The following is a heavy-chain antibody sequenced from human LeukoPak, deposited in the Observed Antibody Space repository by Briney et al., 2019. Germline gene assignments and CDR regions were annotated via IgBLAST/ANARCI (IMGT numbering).Heavy chain of an antibody. CDR1: GGSISSYY. V-gene: IGHV4-59*01. Sequence: SETLSLTCTVCGGSISSYYWSWIRQPPGKGLEWIGYIYYTGSTNYNPSLKSRVTISVDTSKNQFSLKLSSVTDADTAMYYCARARGGLLVQGFDHWGQGSLVSVSS. CDR3: ARARGGLLVQGFDH. J-gene: IGHJ4*02. D-gene: IGHD3-10*01. CDR2: IYYTGST.